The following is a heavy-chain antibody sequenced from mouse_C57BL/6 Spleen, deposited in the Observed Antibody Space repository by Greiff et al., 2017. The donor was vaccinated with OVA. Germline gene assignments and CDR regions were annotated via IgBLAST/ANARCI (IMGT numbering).Heavy chain of an antibody. J-gene: IGHJ2*01. CDR3: AREGNYVCYFDY. V-gene: IGHV1-53*01. CDR2: INPSNGGT. Sequence: QVQLQQPGTELVKPGASVTLSCTASGYTFTSYWMHWVKQRPGPGLEWIGNINPSNGGTNYNEKFKSKATLTVDKSSSTAYMQLSSLTSEDSAVYYCAREGNYVCYFDYWGQGTTLTVSS. D-gene: IGHD2-1*01. CDR1: GYTFTSYW.